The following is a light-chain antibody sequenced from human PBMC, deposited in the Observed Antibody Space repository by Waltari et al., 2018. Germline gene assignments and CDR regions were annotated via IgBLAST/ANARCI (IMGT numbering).Light chain of an antibody. CDR3: YSTDSSCNHRV. V-gene: IGLV3-10*01. CDR2: EDN. Sequence: SYELTQPPSVSVSPGQTARIPCSGDALPKKSASWYQQKSGQAPVLVIYEDNKRPSGIPERISGSSSGTMATLTVSGAQVEDEADYYCYSTDSSCNHRVFGGGTRLTVL. CDR1: ALPKKS. J-gene: IGLJ2*01.